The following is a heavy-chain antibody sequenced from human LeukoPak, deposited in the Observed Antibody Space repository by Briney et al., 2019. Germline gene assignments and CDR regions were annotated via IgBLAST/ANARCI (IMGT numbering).Heavy chain of an antibody. CDR2: IIPIFGTA. CDR3: ARDGRSDIVVVPAAKGYYYMDV. V-gene: IGHV1-69*13. Sequence: AASVKVSCKASGGTFSSYAISWVRQAPGQGLEWMGGIIPIFGTANYAQKFQGRVTITADESTSTAYMELSSLRSEDTAVYYCARDGRSDIVVVPAAKGYYYMDVWGKGTTVTVSS. CDR1: GGTFSSYA. D-gene: IGHD2-2*01. J-gene: IGHJ6*03.